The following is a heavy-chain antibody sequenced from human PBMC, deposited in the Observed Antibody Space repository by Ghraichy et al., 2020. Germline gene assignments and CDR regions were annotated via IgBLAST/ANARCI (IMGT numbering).Heavy chain of an antibody. CDR2: ISGSGGST. Sequence: GGSLRLSCAASGFTFSSYAMSWVRQAPGKGLEWVSAISGSGGSTYYADSVKGRFTISRDNSKNTLYLQMNSLRAEDTAVYYCAKDRILGYCSGGSCYSGSRGGPFDPWGQGTLVTVSS. CDR1: GFTFSSYA. D-gene: IGHD2-15*01. CDR3: AKDRILGYCSGGSCYSGSRGGPFDP. V-gene: IGHV3-23*01. J-gene: IGHJ5*02.